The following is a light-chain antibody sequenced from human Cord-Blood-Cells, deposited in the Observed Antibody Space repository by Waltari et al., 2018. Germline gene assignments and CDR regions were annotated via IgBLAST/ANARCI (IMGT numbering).Light chain of an antibody. Sequence: EIVMTQSPATLSVSPGERATLSCRASQSVSSNLAWYQQKPGQAPRLLIYGASTRATGIPARFSGSGSGTEFTLTISNLQSEDFAVYYCQQYNNWPRTFGQGTNMEIK. CDR3: QQYNNWPRT. CDR1: QSVSSN. CDR2: GAS. V-gene: IGKV3-15*01. J-gene: IGKJ1*01.